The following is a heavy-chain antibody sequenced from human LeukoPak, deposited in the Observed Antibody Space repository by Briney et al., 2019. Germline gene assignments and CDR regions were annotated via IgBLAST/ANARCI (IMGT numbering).Heavy chain of an antibody. CDR3: ASPWIQLWQRDY. Sequence: SETLSLTCTVSGGSISSYYWSWIRQPAGKGLEWIGRIHTSGSTNYNPSLKSRVTMSVDTSKNQFSLKLSSVTAADTAVYYCASPWIQLWQRDYWGQGTLVTVSS. J-gene: IGHJ4*02. CDR2: IHTSGST. V-gene: IGHV4-4*07. CDR1: GGSISSYY. D-gene: IGHD5-18*01.